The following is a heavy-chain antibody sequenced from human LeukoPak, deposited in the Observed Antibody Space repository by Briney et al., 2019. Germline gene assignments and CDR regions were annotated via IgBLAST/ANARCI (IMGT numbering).Heavy chain of an antibody. CDR1: GGSISGYY. Sequence: SETLSLTCTVSGGSISGYYWSWIRQPPGKGLEWIGYIYYSGSTNYNPSLKSRVTISVDTSKNQFSLKLTSMTAADTAVYYCARARVSQIPGNYYYYMDVWGKGTTVTVSS. J-gene: IGHJ6*03. CDR3: ARARVSQIPGNYYYYMDV. D-gene: IGHD2-8*01. V-gene: IGHV4-59*01. CDR2: IYYSGST.